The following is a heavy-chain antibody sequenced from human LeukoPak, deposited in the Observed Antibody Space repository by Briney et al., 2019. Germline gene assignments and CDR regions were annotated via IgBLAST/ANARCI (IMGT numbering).Heavy chain of an antibody. J-gene: IGHJ6*03. CDR1: GYTFTSYG. V-gene: IGHV1-18*01. CDR3: ARVTALYYYMDV. CDR2: ISTYKGNT. Sequence: RASVKVSCKASGYTFTSYGISWVRQAPGQGLEWMGWISTYKGNTNYAQKLQGRVTMTTDTSTSTVYMELRSLRSDDTAVYYCARVTALYYYMDVWGTGTTVTVSS.